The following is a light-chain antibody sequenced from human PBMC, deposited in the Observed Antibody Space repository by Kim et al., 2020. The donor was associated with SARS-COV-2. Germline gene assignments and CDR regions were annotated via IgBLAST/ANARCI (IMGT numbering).Light chain of an antibody. CDR1: QSVSTN. J-gene: IGKJ1*01. CDR3: LQRSDWRT. CDR2: DAS. V-gene: IGKV3-11*01. Sequence: IVLTQSPATLSLSPGERATLSCRASQSVSTNLAWFQQKPGQAPRLLIYDASNRAAGIPARFSGRGSGTDFTLTISSLEPEDFAVYYCLQRSDWRTFGQGTKVDIK.